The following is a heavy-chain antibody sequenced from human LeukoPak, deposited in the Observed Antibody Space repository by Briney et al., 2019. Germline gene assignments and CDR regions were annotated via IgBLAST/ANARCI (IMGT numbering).Heavy chain of an antibody. CDR3: AREGEEVLWCGEF. CDR2: INPNSGGT. D-gene: IGHD3-10*01. Sequence: SVKVSCKASGYTFTGYYMHWVRQAPGQGLEWMGWINPNSGGTNYAQNLQGRVTMTTDTSPSTAYMELRSLISDDTAVYYCAREGEEVLWCGEFWGQGTLVTVSS. J-gene: IGHJ4*02. CDR1: GYTFTGYY. V-gene: IGHV1-2*02.